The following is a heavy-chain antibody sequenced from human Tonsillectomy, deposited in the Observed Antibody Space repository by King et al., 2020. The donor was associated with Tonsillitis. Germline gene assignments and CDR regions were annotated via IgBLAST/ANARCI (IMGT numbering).Heavy chain of an antibody. Sequence: FQLVQSGAEVKNPGESLKISCKGSRYTFTSSWIGWVRQMPGKGLELLGIIYPDDSDTRFSPSFQGQVTISADKSIRTVYLQWSSLKASDTAVYYCAIGGEHCSGGSCSAEYYFDCWGQGTLVTVSS. J-gene: IGHJ4*02. CDR1: RYTFTSSW. CDR3: AIGGEHCSGGSCSAEYYFDC. D-gene: IGHD2-15*01. V-gene: IGHV5-51*03. CDR2: IYPDDSDT.